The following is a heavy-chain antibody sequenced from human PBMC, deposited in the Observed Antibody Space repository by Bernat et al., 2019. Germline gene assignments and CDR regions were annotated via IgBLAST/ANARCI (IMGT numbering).Heavy chain of an antibody. J-gene: IGHJ6*02. CDR1: GYTFTNYG. CDR2: ISAYNGNT. Sequence: QVQLVQSGVEVKKPGASVKVSCKASGYTFTNYGISWVRQAPGQGLEWMGWISAYNGNTNYAQKVQGRVTMTTDTSTSTAYMELRSLRSDDTAVYYCARKGLRGSHYNYFGMDVWGQGTTVTVSS. V-gene: IGHV1-18*01. D-gene: IGHD2-8*01. CDR3: ARKGLRGSHYNYFGMDV.